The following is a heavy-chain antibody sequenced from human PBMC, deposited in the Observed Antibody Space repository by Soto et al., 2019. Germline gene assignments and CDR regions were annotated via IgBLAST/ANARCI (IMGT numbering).Heavy chain of an antibody. V-gene: IGHV3-23*01. CDR2: ISVSGDTT. CDR1: GFTFSNYA. Sequence: PGGSLRLSCAASGFTFSNYAMHWVRQAPGKGLEWVSAISVSGDTTYYADSVKGRFTISRDNSKNTLYLQMNTLRAEDTAVYYCAKNRNTGVAGTSCWFGPWGHRTLVTVSS. J-gene: IGHJ5*02. CDR3: AKNRNTGVAGTSCWFGP. D-gene: IGHD6-19*01.